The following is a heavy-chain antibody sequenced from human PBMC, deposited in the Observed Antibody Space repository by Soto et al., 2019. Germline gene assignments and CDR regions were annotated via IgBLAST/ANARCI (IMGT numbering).Heavy chain of an antibody. D-gene: IGHD3-10*01. V-gene: IGHV4-31*03. CDR2: IYYSGST. CDR3: AREGSYTRIDY. Sequence: QVQLQESGPGLVKPSQTLSLNCTVSGGSIISGGYYWSWIRQHPGKGLEWVGYIYYSGSTYYNPSLKSRVTISVDTSKNQFSLKLSSVTAADTAVYHCAREGSYTRIDYWGQGTLVTVSS. CDR1: GGSIISGGYY. J-gene: IGHJ4*02.